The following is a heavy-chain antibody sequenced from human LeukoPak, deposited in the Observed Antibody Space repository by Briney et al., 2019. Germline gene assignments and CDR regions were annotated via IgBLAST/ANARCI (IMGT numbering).Heavy chain of an antibody. CDR1: GFTFSSYW. CDR3: AKDTSKSMIVVVKGYDY. J-gene: IGHJ4*02. D-gene: IGHD3-22*01. CDR2: IKQDGSEK. Sequence: GGSLRLSCAASGFTFSSYWMIWVRQAPGKGLEWVANIKQDGSEKYYVDSVKGRFTISRDNAKNSVYLQMNSLRAEDTAVYYCAKDTSKSMIVVVKGYDYWGQGTLVTVSS. V-gene: IGHV3-7*03.